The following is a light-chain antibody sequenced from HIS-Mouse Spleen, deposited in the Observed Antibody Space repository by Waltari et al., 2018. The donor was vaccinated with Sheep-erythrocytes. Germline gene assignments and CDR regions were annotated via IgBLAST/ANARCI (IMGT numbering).Light chain of an antibody. J-gene: IGKJ2*01. Sequence: DIQLTQSPSFLSASVGDRVTITCRASQGISSYLAWYQQKPGKAPKHLIYAASTLQSGVPSRFSGSGAGTELTLTISSLQPADFAIYYCQQLNSYPHTFGQGTKLEIK. CDR3: QQLNSYPHT. CDR1: QGISSY. V-gene: IGKV1-9*01. CDR2: AAS.